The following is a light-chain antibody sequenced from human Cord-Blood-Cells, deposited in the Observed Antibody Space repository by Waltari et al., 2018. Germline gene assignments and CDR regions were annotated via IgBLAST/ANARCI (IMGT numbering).Light chain of an antibody. Sequence: EIVLTQSPATLSLSPGERATLSCRASQSVSSYLAWYQQKPGQAPRLLIYDASNRATGIPARFSCSGSGTDFTLTISSLEPEDLAVYYCQQRSNWPPLFGPGTKVDIK. J-gene: IGKJ3*01. CDR3: QQRSNWPPL. CDR2: DAS. CDR1: QSVSSY. V-gene: IGKV3-11*01.